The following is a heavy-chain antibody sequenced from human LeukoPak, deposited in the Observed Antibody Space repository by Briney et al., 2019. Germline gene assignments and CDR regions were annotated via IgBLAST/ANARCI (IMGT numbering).Heavy chain of an antibody. V-gene: IGHV4-39*07. CDR1: GGSISSSSYY. D-gene: IGHD2-21*02. CDR3: AQAYCGGDCYLPLNWFDP. CDR2: IYYSGST. Sequence: SETLSLTCAVSGGSISSSSYYWGWIRQPPGKGLEWIASIYYSGSTYYNPSLKSRVTISVDTSKNQFSLKLSSVTAADTAVYYCAQAYCGGDCYLPLNWFDPWGQGTLVTVSS. J-gene: IGHJ5*02.